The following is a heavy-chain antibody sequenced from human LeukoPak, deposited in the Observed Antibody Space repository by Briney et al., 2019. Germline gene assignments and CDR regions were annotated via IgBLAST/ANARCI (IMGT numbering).Heavy chain of an antibody. D-gene: IGHD3-3*01. CDR3: ARGGSYDFWSGYLSEMDV. CDR1: GYTFTSYA. V-gene: IGHV7-4-1*02. J-gene: IGHJ6*04. CDR2: INTNTGNP. Sequence: ASVKASCKASGYTFTSYAMNWVRQAPGQGLEWMGWINTNTGNPTYAQGSTGRFVFSLDTSVSTAYLQISSLKAEDTAVYYCARGGSYDFWSGYLSEMDVWGKGTTVTVSS.